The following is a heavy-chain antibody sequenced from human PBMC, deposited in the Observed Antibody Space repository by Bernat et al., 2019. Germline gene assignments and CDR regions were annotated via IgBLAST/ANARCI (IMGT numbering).Heavy chain of an antibody. CDR2: IGTAGDT. Sequence: EVQLVESGGGLVQPGGSLRLSCVASGFTFSSYDMHWVRQATGKGLEWVSAIGTAGDTYYPGSVKGRFTISRENAKNSLYLQMNSLRAGDTAVYYCARGATYYYGSGRDENWFDPWGQGTLVTVSS. J-gene: IGHJ5*02. CDR1: GFTFSSYD. CDR3: ARGATYYYGSGRDENWFDP. V-gene: IGHV3-13*04. D-gene: IGHD3-10*01.